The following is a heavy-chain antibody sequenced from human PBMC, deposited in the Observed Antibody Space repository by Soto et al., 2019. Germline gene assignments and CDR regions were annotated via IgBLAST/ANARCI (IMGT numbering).Heavy chain of an antibody. CDR2: ISSSSEFI. J-gene: IGHJ4*02. V-gene: IGHV3-21*01. D-gene: IGHD2-21*01. CDR3: ARDVPCGDDCQSYFDS. CDR1: GFTLSAYS. Sequence: EVQLVESGGGLGKPGGSLSLSCAASGFTLSAYSMVWVRQPPGKGLEWVSSISSSSEFIYYGDSVKGRFTVSRDNAKNSLFLQMNSLRAEDTAVYYCARDVPCGDDCQSYFDSCGLGTLVTVSS.